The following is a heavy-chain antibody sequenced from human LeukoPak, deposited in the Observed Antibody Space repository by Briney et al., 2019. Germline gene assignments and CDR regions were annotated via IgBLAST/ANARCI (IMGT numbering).Heavy chain of an antibody. Sequence: GGSLRLSCAASGFTYRSYAMSWVRQAPGKGLEWVSAISGSGGSTYYADSVKGRFTISRDNSKNTLYLQMNSLRAEDTAVYYCTTALDYGDYGADFDYWGQGTLVTASS. D-gene: IGHD4-17*01. CDR1: GFTYRSYA. CDR3: TTALDYGDYGADFDY. V-gene: IGHV3-23*01. CDR2: ISGSGGST. J-gene: IGHJ4*02.